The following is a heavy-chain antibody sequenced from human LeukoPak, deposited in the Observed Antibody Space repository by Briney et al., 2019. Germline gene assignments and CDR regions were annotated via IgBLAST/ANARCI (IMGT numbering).Heavy chain of an antibody. V-gene: IGHV3-20*04. CDR2: INWNGGST. Sequence: GGSLRLSCAASGFTFDDYGMSWVRQAPGKGLERVSGINWNGGSTSYADSVKGRFTISRDTAKNSLYLQMNSLRAEDTALYYCARLKAAAGSNFDYWGQGTLVTVSS. J-gene: IGHJ4*02. CDR1: GFTFDDYG. CDR3: ARLKAAAGSNFDY. D-gene: IGHD6-13*01.